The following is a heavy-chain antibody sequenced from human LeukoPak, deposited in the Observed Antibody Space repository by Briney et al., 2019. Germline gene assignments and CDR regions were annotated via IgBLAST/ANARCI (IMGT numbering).Heavy chain of an antibody. J-gene: IGHJ4*02. CDR3: AKIRLGRYIWDSDRDEV. CDR1: GFTFTTYG. Sequence: GGSLRLSCAASGFTFTTYGMHWVRQAPGKGLEWVAFIRYDGSNQYYADSVKGRFTIARDNSNNTLYLQMNSLRPADTAVYYCAKIRLGRYIWDSDRDEVWGQGTLVTVSS. CDR2: IRYDGSNQ. D-gene: IGHD7-27*01. V-gene: IGHV3-30*02.